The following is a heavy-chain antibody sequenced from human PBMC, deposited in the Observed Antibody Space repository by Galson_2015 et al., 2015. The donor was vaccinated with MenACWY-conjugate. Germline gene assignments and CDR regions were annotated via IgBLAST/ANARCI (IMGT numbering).Heavy chain of an antibody. CDR2: ISDSGRFT. D-gene: IGHD3-9*01. CDR1: GFTFGSYA. V-gene: IGHV3-23*01. Sequence: SLRLSCAASGFTFGSYAMTWVRRAPGKGLEWVWTISDSGRFTYYADSVKGRFTISRDNSKNTVFLQMNSLRAEDTAAYYCAKDLVKNYEMMTGYYSDWGQGTLLTVSS. J-gene: IGHJ4*02. CDR3: AKDLVKNYEMMTGYYSD.